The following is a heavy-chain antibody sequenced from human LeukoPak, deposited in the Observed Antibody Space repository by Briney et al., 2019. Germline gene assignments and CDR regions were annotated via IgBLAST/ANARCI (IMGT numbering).Heavy chain of an antibody. CDR1: GFTFSDYE. CDR2: ISRTGSTI. V-gene: IGHV3-48*03. J-gene: IGHJ5*02. CDR3: AGLTYDKRFDP. D-gene: IGHD3-9*01. Sequence: GGSLRLSCTASGFTFSDYEVNWVRRAPGKGLECVSYISRTGSTIYYADSVKGRFAVSRDNAKRSLYLQMSSLRVEDTAVYYCAGLTYDKRFDPWGQGTLVTVSS.